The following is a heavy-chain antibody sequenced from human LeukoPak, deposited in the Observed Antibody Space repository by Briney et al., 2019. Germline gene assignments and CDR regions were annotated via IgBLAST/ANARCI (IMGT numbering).Heavy chain of an antibody. CDR2: IKQDGSEK. J-gene: IGHJ4*02. V-gene: IGHV3-7*03. CDR1: AFTFSTYW. CDR3: AKPPPYCGGDCLYYFDY. D-gene: IGHD2-21*02. Sequence: GGSLRLSCAASAFTFSTYWMSWVRQAPGKGREWVANIKQDGSEKYYVDSVKGRFTISRDNAKNSLYLQMNSLRAEDTAVYYCAKPPPYCGGDCLYYFDYWGQGALVTVSS.